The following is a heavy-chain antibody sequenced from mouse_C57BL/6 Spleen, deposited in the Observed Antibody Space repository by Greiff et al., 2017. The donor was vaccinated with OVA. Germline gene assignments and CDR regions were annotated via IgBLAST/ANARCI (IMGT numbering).Heavy chain of an antibody. CDR3: ASGDYDPGWFAY. J-gene: IGHJ3*01. CDR1: GYSITSGYY. D-gene: IGHD2-4*01. CDR2: ISYDGSN. V-gene: IGHV3-6*01. Sequence: EVKLQESGPGLVKPSQSLSLTCSVTGYSITSGYYWNWIRQFPGNKLEWMGYISYDGSNNYNPSLKNRISITRDTSKNQFFLKLNSVTTEDTATDYCASGDYDPGWFAYWGQGTLVTVSA.